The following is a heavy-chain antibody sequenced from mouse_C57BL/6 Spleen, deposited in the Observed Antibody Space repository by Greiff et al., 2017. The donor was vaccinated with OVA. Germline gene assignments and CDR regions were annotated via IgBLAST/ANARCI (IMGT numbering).Heavy chain of an antibody. D-gene: IGHD4-1*01. V-gene: IGHV1-22*01. CDR1: GYTFTDYN. J-gene: IGHJ1*03. CDR2: INPNNGGT. CDR3: ARSNWAYWYFDV. Sequence: VQLKESGPELVKPGASVKMSCKASGYTFTDYNMHWVKQSHGKSLEWIGYINPNNGGTSYNQKFKGKATLTVNKSSSTAYMELRSLTSEDSAVYYCARSNWAYWYFDVWGTGTTVTVSS.